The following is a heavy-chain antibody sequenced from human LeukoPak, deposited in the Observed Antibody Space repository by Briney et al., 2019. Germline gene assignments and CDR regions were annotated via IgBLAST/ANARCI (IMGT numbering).Heavy chain of an antibody. Sequence: SETLSLTCTVSGGSISSTSYYWGWIRQPPGKGLEWIGSIFYSGSTYYNPSLKSRVTISVDTSKNQFSLKLSSVTAADTAVYYCARSGGYSGYDIDYWGQGTLVTVSS. CDR1: GGSISSTSYY. CDR2: IFYSGST. V-gene: IGHV4-39*01. CDR3: ARSGGYSGYDIDY. J-gene: IGHJ4*02. D-gene: IGHD5-12*01.